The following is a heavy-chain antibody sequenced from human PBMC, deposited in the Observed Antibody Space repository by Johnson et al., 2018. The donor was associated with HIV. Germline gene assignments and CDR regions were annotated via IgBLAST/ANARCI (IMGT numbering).Heavy chain of an antibody. J-gene: IGHJ3*02. D-gene: IGHD3-16*01. CDR2: ISYDGSNK. CDR3: AREVYAHDAFDI. CDR1: GFTFSSYA. V-gene: IGHV3-30*04. Sequence: QVQLVESGGGVVQPERSLRLSCSASGFTFSSYAMHWVRQAPGKGLEWVACISYDGSNKYYADSVKGRFTISRDNSKKTLYLQMNSLRPEDTAVYYCAREVYAHDAFDIWGQGTMVTVSS.